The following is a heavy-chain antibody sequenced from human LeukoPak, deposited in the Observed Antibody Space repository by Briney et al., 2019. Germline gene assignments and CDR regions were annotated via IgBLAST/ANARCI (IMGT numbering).Heavy chain of an antibody. J-gene: IGHJ4*02. CDR3: ARRHLIGNGYFDH. Sequence: ASVKVSCKASGYTFTSYGISWVRQAPGQGLQWLGWISTFNGNTNYAQIVQDRVTMTTDTSTNTAYLELRSLRSDDTAVYYCARRHLIGNGYFDHWGQGTLVTVSS. CDR1: GYTFTSYG. D-gene: IGHD1-1*01. CDR2: ISTFNGNT. V-gene: IGHV1-18*01.